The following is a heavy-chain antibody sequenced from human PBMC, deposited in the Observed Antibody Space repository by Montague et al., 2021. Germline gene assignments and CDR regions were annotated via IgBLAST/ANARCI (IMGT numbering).Heavy chain of an antibody. CDR1: GGSISEFY. J-gene: IGHJ5*02. CDR3: AKQDYFVSGTSYKGFDP. D-gene: IGHD3-10*01. Sequence: SETRSLTCTVTGGSISEFYWSWIRQSPEKGLEWIGYIYDSGTTNYNPSLKSRVTISADTSTNQFSLKLSFVTAADTAVYYCAKQDYFVSGTSYKGFDPWGQGILVTVSS. V-gene: IGHV4-59*08. CDR2: IYDSGTT.